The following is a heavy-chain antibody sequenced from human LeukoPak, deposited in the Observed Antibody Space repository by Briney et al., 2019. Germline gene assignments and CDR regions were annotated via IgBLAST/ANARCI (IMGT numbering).Heavy chain of an antibody. CDR3: ATDPWDAAMVSEYFQH. CDR1: GYTLTELS. D-gene: IGHD5-18*01. J-gene: IGHJ1*01. Sequence: ASVTVSCTVSGYTLTELSMHWVRQAPGKGLEWMGGFDPEDGETIYAQKFQGRVTMTEDTSTDTAYMELSSLRSEDTAVYYCATDPWDAAMVSEYFQHWGQGTLVTVSS. CDR2: FDPEDGET. V-gene: IGHV1-24*01.